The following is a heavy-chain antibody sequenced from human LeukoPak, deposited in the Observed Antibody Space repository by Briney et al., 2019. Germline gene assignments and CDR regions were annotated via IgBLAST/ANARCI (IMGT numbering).Heavy chain of an antibody. V-gene: IGHV1-2*02. CDR2: INPNSGGT. J-gene: IGHJ4*02. CDR1: GYTFTGYY. D-gene: IGHD6-6*01. CDR3: AFFEYSSSSSHY. Sequence: ASVKVSCKASGYTFTGYYMHWVRQAPGQGLEWMGWINPNSGGTNYAQKFQGRVTMTTDTSISTAYMELSRLRSDDTAVYYCAFFEYSSSSSHYWGQGTLVTVSS.